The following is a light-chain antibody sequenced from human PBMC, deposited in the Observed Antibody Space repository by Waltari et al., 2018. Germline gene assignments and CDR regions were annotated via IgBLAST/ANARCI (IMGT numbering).Light chain of an antibody. CDR1: QSVSSY. CDR2: GAS. CDR3: QQYNNWPLT. Sequence: EIMMTQSPATLSVSPGERATLSCRASQSVSSYLAWYQQKPGQAPRLLIYGASTRATGIPARFSGSGSGTEFTLTISSLQSEDFAVYYCQQYNNWPLTFGQGTRLEIK. J-gene: IGKJ5*01. V-gene: IGKV3-15*01.